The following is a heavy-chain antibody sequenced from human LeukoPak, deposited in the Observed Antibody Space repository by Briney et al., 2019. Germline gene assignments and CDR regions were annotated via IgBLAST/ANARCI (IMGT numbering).Heavy chain of an antibody. J-gene: IGHJ3*02. D-gene: IGHD1-26*01. CDR1: GFSFSYHG. V-gene: IGHV3-9*01. Sequence: PGGTLRLSCVASGFSFSYHGMNWVRLAPGKGLEWVSGVSWNSGTIGYADSVKGRFTISRDNAKNSLYLQMNSLRTEDTAFYYCAKGSSASYSLDAFDIWGQGAVVTVSS. CDR3: AKGSSASYSLDAFDI. CDR2: VSWNSGTI.